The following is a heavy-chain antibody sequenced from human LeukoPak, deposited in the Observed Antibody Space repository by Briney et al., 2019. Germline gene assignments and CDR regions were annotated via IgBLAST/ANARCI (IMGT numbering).Heavy chain of an antibody. CDR2: IYYSGST. CDR1: GGSISSYY. CDR3: ARGLHSPYYYYMDV. J-gene: IGHJ6*03. Sequence: PSETLSLTCTVSGGSISSYYWSWIRQPPGKGLEWIGYIYYSGSTNYNPSLKSRVTISVDTSKNQFSLKLSSVTAADTAVYYCARGLHSPYYYYMDVWGKGTTVTVSS. D-gene: IGHD3-3*02. V-gene: IGHV4-59*12.